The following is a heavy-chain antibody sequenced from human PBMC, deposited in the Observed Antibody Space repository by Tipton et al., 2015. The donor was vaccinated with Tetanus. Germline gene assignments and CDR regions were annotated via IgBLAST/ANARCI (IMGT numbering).Heavy chain of an antibody. V-gene: IGHV3-7*01. CDR2: IKQEGSEI. CDR1: GFTFSSYW. J-gene: IGHJ5*02. CDR3: ARLQIVLTGNGMGVGWFGP. Sequence: SLRLSCAASGFTFSSYWMSWVRQAPGKGLEWVATIKQEGSEIYYVDSVKGRFTISRDNAKNSLYLQMNSLRAEDTAVYYCARLQIVLTGNGMGVGWFGPWGQGTLVTVSS. D-gene: IGHD2-8*01.